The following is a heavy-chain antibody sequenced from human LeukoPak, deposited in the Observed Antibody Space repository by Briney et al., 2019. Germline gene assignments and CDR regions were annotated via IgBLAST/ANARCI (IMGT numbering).Heavy chain of an antibody. CDR1: GYTFTSYY. CDR3: ARARRDRITMVREFDY. D-gene: IGHD3-10*01. Sequence: ASVKVSCKASGYTFTSYYMHWVRQAPGQGLEWMGIINPSGDSTSYAQKFQGRVTMTRDTSTSTVYMELSSLRSEDTAVYYCARARRDRITMVREFDYWGQGTLVTVSS. V-gene: IGHV1-46*01. CDR2: INPSGDST. J-gene: IGHJ4*02.